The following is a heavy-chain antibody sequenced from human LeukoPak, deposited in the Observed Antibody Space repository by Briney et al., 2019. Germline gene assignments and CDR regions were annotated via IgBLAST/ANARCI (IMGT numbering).Heavy chain of an antibody. CDR3: ARWEGTLDRGLFDY. J-gene: IGHJ6*04. CDR2: IIPIFGTA. Sequence: SVKVSCKASGGTFSSYAISWVRQAPGQGLEWMGGIIPIFGTANYAQKFQGRVTITTDESTSTAYMELSSLRSEDTAVYYCARWEGTLDRGLFDYWGKGTTVTVSS. V-gene: IGHV1-69*05. CDR1: GGTFSSYA. D-gene: IGHD3-9*01.